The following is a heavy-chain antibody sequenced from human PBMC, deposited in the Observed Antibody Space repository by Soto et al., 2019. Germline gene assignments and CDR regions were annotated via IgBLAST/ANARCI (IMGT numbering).Heavy chain of an antibody. CDR2: IYSGGGI. J-gene: IGHJ5*02. CDR3: ARDRALSGGSGRSGGWFDP. V-gene: IGHV3-53*01. CDR1: GFIGSTYH. Sequence: EVQLVESGGGLVQPGGSLRLSCAGSGFIGSTYHMSWVRQTPGKGLGWVSGIYSGGGIYYSDSVRGRFTISIDDSKNTLYLKMNSLRVEDTAVYYCARDRALSGGSGRSGGWFDPWGQGTLVTVSS. D-gene: IGHD6-19*01.